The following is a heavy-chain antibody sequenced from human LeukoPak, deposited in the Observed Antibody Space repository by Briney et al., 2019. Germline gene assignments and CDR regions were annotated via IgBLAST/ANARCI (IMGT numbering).Heavy chain of an antibody. CDR1: GYTFTGYY. V-gene: IGHV1-2*02. J-gene: IGHJ4*02. CDR2: INPNSGGT. CDR3: AREVVVGATLFDY. Sequence: GASVKVSCKASGYTFTGYYMHWVRQAPGQGLEWMGWINPNSGGTNYAQKFQGRVTMTRDTSISTAYMELSRLRSDDTAVYYCAREVVVGATLFDYWGQGTLVTVSS. D-gene: IGHD1-26*01.